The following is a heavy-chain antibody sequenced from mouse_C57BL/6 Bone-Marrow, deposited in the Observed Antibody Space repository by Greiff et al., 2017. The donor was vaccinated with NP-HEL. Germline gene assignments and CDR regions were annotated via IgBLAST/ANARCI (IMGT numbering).Heavy chain of an antibody. V-gene: IGHV1-81*01. CDR2: IYPRSGNT. Sequence: QVQLQQSGAELARPGASVKLSCKASGYTFTSYGISWVKQRTGQGLEWIGEIYPRSGNTYYNEKFEGKATLTADKSSSTAYMELRSLTSEDSAVYFCARDRDYSWFAYWGQGTLVTVSA. CDR1: GYTFTSYG. CDR3: ARDRDYSWFAY. J-gene: IGHJ3*01. D-gene: IGHD2-4*01.